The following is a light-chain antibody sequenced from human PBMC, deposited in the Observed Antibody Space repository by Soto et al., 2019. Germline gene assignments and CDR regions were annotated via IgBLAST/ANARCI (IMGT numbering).Light chain of an antibody. CDR1: QSVSSN. CDR2: GAS. V-gene: IGKV3-15*01. CDR3: QQYNNWPPWT. Sequence: EIVMKQSPATLSVSPGARATLSCRASQSVSSNLAWYQQKPGQAPRLLIYGASTRATVIPARFSGSGSGTEFTLTISSLQSEDFAVYYCQQYNNWPPWTFGQGTKVEIK. J-gene: IGKJ1*01.